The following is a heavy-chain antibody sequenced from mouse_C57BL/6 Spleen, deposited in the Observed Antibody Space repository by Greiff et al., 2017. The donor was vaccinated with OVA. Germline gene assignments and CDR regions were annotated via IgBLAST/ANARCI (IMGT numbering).Heavy chain of an antibody. CDR3: TRRGMGDYDGLDY. V-gene: IGHV6-6*01. D-gene: IGHD2-4*01. CDR2: IRNKANNHAT. CDR1: GFTFSDAW. J-gene: IGHJ2*01. Sequence: EVKVEESGGGLVQPGGSMKLSCAASGFTFSDAWMDWVRQSPEKGLEWVAEIRNKANNHATYYAESVKGRFTISRDDSKSSVYLQMNSLRAEDTGIYYCTRRGMGDYDGLDYWGQGTTLTVSS.